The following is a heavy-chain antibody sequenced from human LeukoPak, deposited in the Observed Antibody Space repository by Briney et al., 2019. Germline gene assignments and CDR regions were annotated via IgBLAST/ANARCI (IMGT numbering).Heavy chain of an antibody. CDR1: GGTFSGYA. Sequence: SVKVSCKASGGTFSGYAISWVRQAPGQGLEWMGGIIPIFGTANYAQKFQGRVTITADESTSTAYMELSSLRSEDTAVYYCAGPSPSSSWYHRAFDIWGQGTMVTVSS. V-gene: IGHV1-69*13. CDR3: AGPSPSSSWYHRAFDI. CDR2: IIPIFGTA. D-gene: IGHD6-13*01. J-gene: IGHJ3*02.